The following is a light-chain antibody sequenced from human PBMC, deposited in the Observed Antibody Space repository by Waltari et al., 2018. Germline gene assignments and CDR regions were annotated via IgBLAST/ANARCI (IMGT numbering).Light chain of an antibody. Sequence: DIQLTQSPSSPSASVCDRVTITCQASQPITNYLNWYQQKPGKAPELLIYDASKLQTAVPSRFSGSQSGTEFSFTIGSLQPEDVATYYCQRYDNLPVFAFGPGTKVNVK. CDR3: QRYDNLPVFA. V-gene: IGKV1-33*01. CDR2: DAS. CDR1: QPITNY. J-gene: IGKJ3*01.